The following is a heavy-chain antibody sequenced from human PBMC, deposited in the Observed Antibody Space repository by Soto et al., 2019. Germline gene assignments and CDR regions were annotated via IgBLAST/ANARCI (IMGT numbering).Heavy chain of an antibody. CDR2: IIPIFGTA. Sequence: QVQLVQSGAEVKKPGSSVKVSCKASGGTFSSYAISWVRQAPGQGLEWMGGIIPIFGTANYAQKFQGRVTITADESXXTXYXXLSSLRSEDTAVYYCASSDGYSYGKIYCYYYGMDVWGQGTTVTVSS. D-gene: IGHD5-18*01. J-gene: IGHJ6*02. CDR1: GGTFSSYA. CDR3: ASSDGYSYGKIYCYYYGMDV. V-gene: IGHV1-69*12.